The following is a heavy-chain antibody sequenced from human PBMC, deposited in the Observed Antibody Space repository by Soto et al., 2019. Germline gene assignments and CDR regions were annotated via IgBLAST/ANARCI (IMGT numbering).Heavy chain of an antibody. CDR3: ARLEGRPYYDFWSGPLDY. CDR2: IYPGDSDT. D-gene: IGHD3-3*01. CDR1: GYSFTSYW. J-gene: IGHJ4*02. Sequence: GESLKISGKGSGYSFTSYWIGWVRQMPGKGLEWMGIIYPGDSDTRYSPSFQGQVTISADKSISTAYLQWSSLKASDTAMYYCARLEGRPYYDFWSGPLDYWGQGTLVTVSS. V-gene: IGHV5-51*01.